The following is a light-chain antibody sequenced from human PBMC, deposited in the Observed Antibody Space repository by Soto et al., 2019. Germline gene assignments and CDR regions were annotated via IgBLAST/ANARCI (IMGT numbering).Light chain of an antibody. Sequence: DIVLTQSPLSLPVTPGEPASISCRSSQSLLHSNGYNYLDWYLQKPGQSPQLLISLGSNRASGVPDRFSGSGSCTDFTLKISRVEAEDVGIYYCMQSLQPPWTFGQGTKVEIK. J-gene: IGKJ1*01. CDR1: QSLLHSNGYNY. V-gene: IGKV2-28*01. CDR3: MQSLQPPWT. CDR2: LGS.